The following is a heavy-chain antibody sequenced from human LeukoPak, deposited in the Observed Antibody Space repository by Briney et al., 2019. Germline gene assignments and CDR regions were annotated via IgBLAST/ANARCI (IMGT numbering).Heavy chain of an antibody. D-gene: IGHD6-6*01. CDR3: ARDRFEYSSSSADY. V-gene: IGHV3-21*01. CDR1: GFTFSSYS. CDR2: ISSSSSYI. Sequence: GGSLRLSCAASGFTFSSYSMNWVRQAPGKGLEWVSSISSSSSYIFYAGSVKGRFTISRDNAKNSLYLQMNSLRAEDTAVYYCARDRFEYSSSSADYWGQGTLVTVSS. J-gene: IGHJ4*02.